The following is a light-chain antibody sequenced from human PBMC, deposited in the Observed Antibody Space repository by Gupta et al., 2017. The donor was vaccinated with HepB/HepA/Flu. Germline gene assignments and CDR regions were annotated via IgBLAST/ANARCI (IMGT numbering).Light chain of an antibody. CDR3: LQDYSYPLT. CDR2: TAS. V-gene: IGKV1-6*01. CDR1: QGIGTD. J-gene: IGKJ4*01. Sequence: AIQMTQSPSSLYASVGDRVTITCRASQGIGTDLGWYQQKPGKAPQLLIYTASRLQSGVPSRFSGSGSGRDFTLTINNLEPEDFATYYCLQDYSYPLTFGGGTKVDIK.